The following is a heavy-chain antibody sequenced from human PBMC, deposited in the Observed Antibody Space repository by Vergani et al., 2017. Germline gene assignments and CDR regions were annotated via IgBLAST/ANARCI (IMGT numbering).Heavy chain of an antibody. CDR2: MNPNSGNT. Sequence: QVQLVQSGAEVKKPGASVKVSCKASGYTFTSYDINWVRQATGQGLEWMGWMNPNSGNTGYAQKFQGRVTMTRNTSISTAYMELSSLRSEDTAVYYCAREAAILWFGESPLYYYYMDVWGKGTTVTVSS. J-gene: IGHJ6*03. V-gene: IGHV1-8*01. CDR3: AREAAILWFGESPLYYYYMDV. CDR1: GYTFTSYD. D-gene: IGHD3-10*01.